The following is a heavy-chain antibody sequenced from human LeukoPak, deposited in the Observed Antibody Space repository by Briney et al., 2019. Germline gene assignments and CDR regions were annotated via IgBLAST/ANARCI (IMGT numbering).Heavy chain of an antibody. J-gene: IGHJ4*02. CDR2: IYYSGST. V-gene: IGHV4-59*01. CDR1: GGSISSYY. CDR3: AREGAGYYRY. Sequence: PSETLSLTCTVFGGSISSYYWSWIRQPPGKGLEWIGYIYYSGSTNYNPSLKSRVTISVDTSKNQFSLKLSSVTAADTAVYYCAREGAGYYRYWGQGTLVTVSS. D-gene: IGHD3-3*01.